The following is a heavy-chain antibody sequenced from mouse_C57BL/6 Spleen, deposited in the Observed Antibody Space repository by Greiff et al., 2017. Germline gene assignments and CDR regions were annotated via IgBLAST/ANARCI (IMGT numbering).Heavy chain of an antibody. CDR3: ARDKGYDGYCFAY. CDR1: GFTFSSYA. V-gene: IGHV5-4*01. D-gene: IGHD2-3*01. Sequence: DVKLVESGGGLVKPGGSLKLSCAASGFTFSSYAMSWVRQTPEKRLEWVATLSDGGSYTYYPDNVKGRFTISRDNAKNNLYLQMSHLKSEDTAMYYCARDKGYDGYCFAYWGQGTLVTVSA. CDR2: LSDGGSYT. J-gene: IGHJ3*01.